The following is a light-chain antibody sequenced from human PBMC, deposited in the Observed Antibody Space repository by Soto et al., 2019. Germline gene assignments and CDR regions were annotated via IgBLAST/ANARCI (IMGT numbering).Light chain of an antibody. CDR1: SSDIGSNNY. CDR3: SSYTTTTRL. Sequence: QSALTQPASVSGSPGQAITISCTGSSSDIGSNNYVSWVQQRPGKAPTLIIYEVSNRPSGVSTHFSGSKSGNTASLTISGLLPEDEAEYYCSSYTTTTRLFGGGTKLTVL. J-gene: IGLJ3*02. CDR2: EVS. V-gene: IGLV2-14*01.